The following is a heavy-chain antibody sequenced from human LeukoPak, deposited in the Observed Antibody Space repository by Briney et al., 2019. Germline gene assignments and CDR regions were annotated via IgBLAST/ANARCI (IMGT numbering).Heavy chain of an antibody. CDR1: GYTFSDYD. V-gene: IGHV1-8*01. CDR2: INPNSGNA. Sequence: ASVKVSCKSSGYTFSDYDINWVRQATGQGLEWMGWINPNSGNAGYAQKFQGRVTMTRNTSISTAYMELSSLRSEDTAVYYCARALAWGGSSYSYYYMDVWDKGTTVTVSS. CDR3: ARALAWGGSSYSYYYMDV. D-gene: IGHD1-26*01. J-gene: IGHJ6*03.